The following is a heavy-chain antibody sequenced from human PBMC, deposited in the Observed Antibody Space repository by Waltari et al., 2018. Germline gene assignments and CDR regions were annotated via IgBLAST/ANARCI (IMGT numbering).Heavy chain of an antibody. CDR1: GFTFSSYW. D-gene: IGHD1-20*01. V-gene: IGHV3-7*01. CDR3: ARDDGIRTVDY. J-gene: IGHJ4*02. CDR2: IRPDGSEE. Sequence: EVQLVESGGDLVQPGGSLRLSCAASGFTFSSYWMSWVRQAPGKGLEWVANIRPDGSEEYSVDPEKGRFTVSRDNAKNSLYLQMNSLRAEDTAVYYCARDDGIRTVDYWGQGTLVTVSS.